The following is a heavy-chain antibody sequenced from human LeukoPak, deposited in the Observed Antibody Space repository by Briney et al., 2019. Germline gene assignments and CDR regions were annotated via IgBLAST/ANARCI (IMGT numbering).Heavy chain of an antibody. Sequence: GGSLRLSCAVSGFTVSSNYMSWVRQAPGKGLEWVSLIHSGGTTDYADSVKDRFTISRDYSKNTVNLQINSLRAEDTAVHYCARERRYCSGDNCYSGLDYWGQGTLVTVSS. J-gene: IGHJ4*02. CDR2: IHSGGTT. CDR3: ARERRYCSGDNCYSGLDY. D-gene: IGHD2-15*01. CDR1: GFTVSSNY. V-gene: IGHV3-53*01.